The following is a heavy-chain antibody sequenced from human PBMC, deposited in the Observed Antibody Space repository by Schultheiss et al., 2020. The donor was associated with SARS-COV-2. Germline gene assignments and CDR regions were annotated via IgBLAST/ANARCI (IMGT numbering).Heavy chain of an antibody. D-gene: IGHD3-16*02. V-gene: IGHV3-21*01. Sequence: GGSLRLSCAASGFTFTTYAMTWVRQAPGKGLEWVSSINPSSGYIFYADSVKGRFTISRDNAKNSLYLQMNSLRAEDTAVYYCARYMISFGGIIVSGFDYWGQGALATVSS. CDR3: ARYMISFGGIIVSGFDY. J-gene: IGHJ4*02. CDR1: GFTFTTYA. CDR2: INPSSGYI.